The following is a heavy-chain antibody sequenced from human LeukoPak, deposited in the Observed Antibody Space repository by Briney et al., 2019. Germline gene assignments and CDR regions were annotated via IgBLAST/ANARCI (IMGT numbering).Heavy chain of an antibody. CDR3: AKDRAPRAAAYYFDC. J-gene: IGHJ4*02. CDR2: IANDGMDK. Sequence: GGSLRLSCAASGFTFSSYAMHWVRQAPGKGLEWVAVIANDGMDKKSADSVKGRFTISRDNSKNTLYLQMNSLRDEDMAIYYCAKDRAPRAAAYYFDCWGQGTLVTVSS. D-gene: IGHD6-13*01. CDR1: GFTFSSYA. V-gene: IGHV3-30*18.